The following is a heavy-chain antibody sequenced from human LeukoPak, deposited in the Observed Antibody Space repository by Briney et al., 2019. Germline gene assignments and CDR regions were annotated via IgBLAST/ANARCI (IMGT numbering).Heavy chain of an antibody. J-gene: IGHJ4*02. D-gene: IGHD6-25*01. CDR2: ISNGGTTT. CDR3: ASEPRLLDH. V-gene: IGHV3-11*04. Sequence: GGSLRLSCAASGFTFSDNYMTWIRQAPGKGLEWVSYISNGGTTTKYADSVEGRFAISRDNAKNFLYLQMNSLRAEDTAVYFCASEPRLLDHWGQGTLVTVSS. CDR1: GFTFSDNY.